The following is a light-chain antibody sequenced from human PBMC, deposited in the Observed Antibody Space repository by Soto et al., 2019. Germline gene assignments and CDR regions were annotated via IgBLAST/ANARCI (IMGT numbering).Light chain of an antibody. V-gene: IGLV2-14*01. Sequence: QSALTQPASVSGSPGQSITISCTGTSSDVGSYNYVSWYQQHPGKAPKLMIYEVSNRPSGVSNRFSGSKSGNTASLTISGLQAEDEADYYCSSHTISSTRVFGGGTKLTVL. CDR2: EVS. CDR3: SSHTISSTRV. J-gene: IGLJ2*01. CDR1: SSDVGSYNY.